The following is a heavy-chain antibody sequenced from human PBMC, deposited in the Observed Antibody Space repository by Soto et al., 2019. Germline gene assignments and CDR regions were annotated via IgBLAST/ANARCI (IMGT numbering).Heavy chain of an antibody. Sequence: VASVKVSCKASGYTFTGYYMHWVRQAPGQGLEWMGWINPNSGGTNYAQKFQGWVTMTRDTSISTAYMELSRLRSDDTAVYYCARDLTIFGVAPEDYYYYYGMDVWGQGTTVTVSS. D-gene: IGHD3-3*01. V-gene: IGHV1-2*04. CDR2: INPNSGGT. CDR1: GYTFTGYY. CDR3: ARDLTIFGVAPEDYYYYYGMDV. J-gene: IGHJ6*02.